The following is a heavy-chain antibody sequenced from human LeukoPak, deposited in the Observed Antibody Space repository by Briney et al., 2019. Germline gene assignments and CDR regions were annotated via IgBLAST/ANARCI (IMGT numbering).Heavy chain of an antibody. CDR2: ISYDGNYK. Sequence: GRSLSLSSAASGFTFSHYPIHWVRQAPGNGPEWLAVISYDGNYKYYTESVKGRFTVSRDNSKNTVYLQMYNLRAVDTAVYYCAKGVAAGTWGTSFDFWGQGTLVTVS. D-gene: IGHD6-13*01. J-gene: IGHJ4*02. CDR1: GFTFSHYP. V-gene: IGHV3-30*10. CDR3: AKGVAAGTWGTSFDF.